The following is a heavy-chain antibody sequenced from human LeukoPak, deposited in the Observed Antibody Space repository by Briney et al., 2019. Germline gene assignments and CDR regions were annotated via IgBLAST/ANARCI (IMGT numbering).Heavy chain of an antibody. J-gene: IGHJ3*02. V-gene: IGHV4-59*01. CDR1: GGSISIYY. CDR3: ASLTTAEAFDI. D-gene: IGHD3-22*01. Sequence: SETLSLTCTVSGGSISIYYWSWIRQPPGRGLEWIGYIYDSGSTNYNPSLKSRVTISVDTSKNQFSLKLSSVTAADTAVYYCASLTTAEAFDIWGQGTMVTVSS. CDR2: IYDSGST.